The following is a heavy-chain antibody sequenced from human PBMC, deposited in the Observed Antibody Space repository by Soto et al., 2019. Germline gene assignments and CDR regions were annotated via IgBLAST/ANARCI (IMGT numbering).Heavy chain of an antibody. CDR2: IYYSGST. CDR1: GCSISSYY. CDR3: ATQRVHSSLFDD. V-gene: IGHV4-59*08. J-gene: IGHJ4*02. D-gene: IGHD4-4*01. Sequence: PSDTLSLTCTVSGCSISSYYWSWIRQPPGKGLEWIGYIYYSGSTNYNPSLKSRVTISVDTSKNQFSLKLSSVTAADTAVYYCATQRVHSSLFDDWGQGTLVTVSS.